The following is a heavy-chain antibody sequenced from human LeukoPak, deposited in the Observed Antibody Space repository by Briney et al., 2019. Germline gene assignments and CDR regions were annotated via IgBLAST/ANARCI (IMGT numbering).Heavy chain of an antibody. CDR2: IYYSGST. J-gene: IGHJ4*02. D-gene: IGHD3-22*01. V-gene: IGHV4-31*03. CDR1: GGSISSGGYY. CDR3: ARAGSSGYLYLDY. Sequence: SQTLSLTCTVSGGSISSGGYYWSWIRQHPGKGLEWIGYIYYSGSTYYNPSLKSRVTISVDTSKSQFSLKLSSVTAADTAVYYCARAGSSGYLYLDYWGQGTLVTVSS.